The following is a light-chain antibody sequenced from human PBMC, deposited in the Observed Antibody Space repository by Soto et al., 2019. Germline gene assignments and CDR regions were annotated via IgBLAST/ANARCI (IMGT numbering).Light chain of an antibody. Sequence: QSVLTQPASVSGSPGQSITISCTGTSRDIGSSPYVSWYQQYPGKAPKCMIYDVNNRPSGVSNRFSGSKSGNTASLSIPGLQPEDEAVYYCTSYTTTNTLALGGGTKLTVL. CDR2: DVN. CDR3: TSYTTTNTLA. J-gene: IGLJ2*01. V-gene: IGLV2-14*03. CDR1: SRDIGSSPY.